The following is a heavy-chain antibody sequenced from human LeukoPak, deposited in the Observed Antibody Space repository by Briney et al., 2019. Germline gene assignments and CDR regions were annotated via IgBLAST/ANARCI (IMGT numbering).Heavy chain of an antibody. Sequence: ASVKVSCKASGYTFTGYYLHWVRQAPGQGLEWMGRMNPNSGGADYAPKFQGRVSMTRETSIKTAYVELTRLQSDDTAMYYCARVAYGNSATHFDYWGQGTLVTVSS. CDR1: GYTFTGYY. CDR3: ARVAYGNSATHFDY. CDR2: MNPNSGGA. V-gene: IGHV1-2*06. D-gene: IGHD4-23*01. J-gene: IGHJ4*02.